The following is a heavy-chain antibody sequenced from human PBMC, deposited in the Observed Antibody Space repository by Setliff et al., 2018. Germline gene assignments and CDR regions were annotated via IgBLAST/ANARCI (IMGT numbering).Heavy chain of an antibody. CDR2: INPNTGAA. CDR1: GYPFTGYY. V-gene: IGHV1-2*02. J-gene: IGHJ6*03. D-gene: IGHD1-1*01. Sequence: GASVKVSCKAFGYPFTGYYYNHWVRQAPGQGPEWMGWINPNTGAAKYAQQFQGRVTMTRGMSLRTVYLDLSGLTSDDTAVYYCTRDPTGSNFYNFQFYMDVWGKGTTVTVSS. CDR3: TRDPTGSNFYNFQFYMDV.